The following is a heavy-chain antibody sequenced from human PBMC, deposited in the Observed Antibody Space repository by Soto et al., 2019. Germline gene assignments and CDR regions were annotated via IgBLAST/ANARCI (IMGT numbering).Heavy chain of an antibody. J-gene: IGHJ4*02. V-gene: IGHV1-18*01. D-gene: IGHD3-10*01. CDR1: GYAFMSYG. Sequence: QVQLMQSGAEVTKPGASVTLSCKTSGYAFMSYGLSWVRLAPGQGLEWMGWTVAGSGNRIYAQKFQERINMNIDRSTNTGYMELRRLRSDDSALYFCTRVAGYGSGSRHFDNWGQGTLVTVSS. CDR3: TRVAGYGSGSRHFDN. CDR2: TVAGSGNR.